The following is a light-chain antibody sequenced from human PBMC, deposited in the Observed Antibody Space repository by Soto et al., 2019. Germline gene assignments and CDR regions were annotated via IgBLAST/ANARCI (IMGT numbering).Light chain of an antibody. Sequence: EIVLTQSPGTLPLSPGERATLSCRASQSVTNNYLAWYQQKPGQPPRLLIYDASSRATGIPDRFSGSGSGTDFILTISRMVPEDFAVYYCQQHDPSPPWMFGQGTKVEIK. V-gene: IGKV3-20*01. CDR1: QSVTNNY. J-gene: IGKJ1*01. CDR3: QQHDPSPPWM. CDR2: DAS.